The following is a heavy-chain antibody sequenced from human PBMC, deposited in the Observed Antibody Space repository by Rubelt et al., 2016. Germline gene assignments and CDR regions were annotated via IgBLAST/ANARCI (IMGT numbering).Heavy chain of an antibody. J-gene: IGHJ2*01. V-gene: IGHV4-34*01. CDR1: GGSFSGYY. D-gene: IGHD2-15*01. CDR3: ANSDGRYFDL. CDR2: INHSGST. Sequence: QVQLQQWGAGLLKPSETLSLTCAVYGGSFSGYYWSWIRQPPGKVLEWIGEINHSGSTNYNPSLKSRVTISVYTSKNQFYLKLSSVTAADTAVYYCANSDGRYFDLWGRGTLVTVSS.